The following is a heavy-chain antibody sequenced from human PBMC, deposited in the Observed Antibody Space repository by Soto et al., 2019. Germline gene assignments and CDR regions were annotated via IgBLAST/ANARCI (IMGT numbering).Heavy chain of an antibody. CDR2: ISGSGGST. J-gene: IGHJ3*02. CDR3: AKGFWLGYGLERHVDAFDI. CDR1: GFTFSSYA. Sequence: EVQLLESGGGLGQPGGSLRLSCAASGFTFSSYAMSWVRQAPGKGLEWVSAISGSGGSTYYADSVKGRFTISRDNSKNTLYLQMNSLRAEDTAVYYCAKGFWLGYGLERHVDAFDIWGQGTMVTVSS. V-gene: IGHV3-23*01. D-gene: IGHD1-1*01.